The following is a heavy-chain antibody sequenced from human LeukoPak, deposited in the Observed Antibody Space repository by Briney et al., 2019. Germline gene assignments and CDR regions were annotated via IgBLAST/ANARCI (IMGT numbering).Heavy chain of an antibody. CDR1: GFAFSTYT. CDR3: AKGARLNYYYLDV. J-gene: IGHJ6*03. V-gene: IGHV3-23*01. Sequence: PGGSLRLSCAASGFAFSTYTMNWVRPAPGKGLEWVSAIGGSGGRTRYVDSVKGRFTISRDNSKNTLYLQMNGLRDDDTAVYYCAKGARLNYYYLDVWGKGTTVTVSS. CDR2: IGGSGGRT.